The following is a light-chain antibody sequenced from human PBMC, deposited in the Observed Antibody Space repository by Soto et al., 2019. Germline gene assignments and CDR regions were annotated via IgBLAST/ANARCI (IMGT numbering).Light chain of an antibody. V-gene: IGLV1-40*01. Sequence: QSVLTQPPSVSGAPGKRVTISCTGSSSNIGAGYDVHWYQQVPGTAPKLLIYGNTNRPSGVPDRFSGSKSGTSASLAITGLQAEDEADYYCQSYDSSLSGWRVFGGGTKLTVL. CDR2: GNT. CDR1: SSNIGAGYD. J-gene: IGLJ3*02. CDR3: QSYDSSLSGWRV.